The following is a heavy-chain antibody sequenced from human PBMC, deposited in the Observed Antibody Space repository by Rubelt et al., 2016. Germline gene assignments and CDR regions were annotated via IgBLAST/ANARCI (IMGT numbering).Heavy chain of an antibody. J-gene: IGHJ4*02. CDR2: IYYSGST. Sequence: QLQLQESGPGLVKPSETLSLTCTVSGGSISSSSYYWGWIRQPPGKGLEWIGSIYYSGSTYYNPSLKSRVTISVDTSKDQFSLKLSSVTAADTAVYYCASDDPSIAVAGPVFDYWGQGTLVTVSS. CDR3: ASDDPSIAVAGPVFDY. D-gene: IGHD6-19*01. V-gene: IGHV4-39*01. CDR1: GGSISSSSYY.